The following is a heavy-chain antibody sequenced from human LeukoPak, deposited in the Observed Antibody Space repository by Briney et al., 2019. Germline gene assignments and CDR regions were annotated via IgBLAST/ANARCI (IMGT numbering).Heavy chain of an antibody. CDR1: GFTLSSYA. CDR3: AREISSRRETLFDY. Sequence: GGSLRLSCAASGFTLSSYAMHWVRQAPGKGLEWVAVISYDGSNKYYADSVKGRFTISRDNSKNTLYLQMNSLRAEDTAVYYCAREISSRRETLFDYWGQGTLVTVSS. D-gene: IGHD2/OR15-2a*01. J-gene: IGHJ4*02. V-gene: IGHV3-30*04. CDR2: ISYDGSNK.